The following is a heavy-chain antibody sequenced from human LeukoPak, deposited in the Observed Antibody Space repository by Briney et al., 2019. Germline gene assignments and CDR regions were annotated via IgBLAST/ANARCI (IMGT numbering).Heavy chain of an antibody. CDR1: GYTFTGHY. D-gene: IGHD3-9*01. Sequence: ASVKVSCKASGYTFTGHYMHWVRQAPGQGLEWMGCINPNSGGTNYAQKFQGRVTMTRDTSISTAYMELSRLRSDDTAVYYCARHPVLRYFDWLLYSNWFDPWGQGTLVTVSS. J-gene: IGHJ5*02. CDR2: INPNSGGT. CDR3: ARHPVLRYFDWLLYSNWFDP. V-gene: IGHV1-2*02.